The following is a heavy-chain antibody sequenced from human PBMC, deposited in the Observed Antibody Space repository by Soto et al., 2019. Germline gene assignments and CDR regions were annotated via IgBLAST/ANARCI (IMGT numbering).Heavy chain of an antibody. J-gene: IGHJ6*02. CDR3: AKDRAIFGVATYGMDV. Sequence: GGSLRLSCAASGFTFSSYAMSWVRQAPGKGLEWVSAISGSGGSTYYADSVKGRFTISRDNSKNTLYLQMNSLRAEDTAVYYCAKDRAIFGVATYGMDVWGQGTTVTVAS. V-gene: IGHV3-23*01. D-gene: IGHD3-3*01. CDR2: ISGSGGST. CDR1: GFTFSSYA.